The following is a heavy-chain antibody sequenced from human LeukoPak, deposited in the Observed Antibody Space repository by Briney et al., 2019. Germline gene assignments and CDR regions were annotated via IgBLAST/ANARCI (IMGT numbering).Heavy chain of an antibody. J-gene: IGHJ4*02. CDR3: AKDDLGFGKLGY. CDR1: GFTFSTYA. D-gene: IGHD3-10*01. Sequence: GGSLRLSCAASGFTFSTYAMSWVRQAPGKGLEWVSGIRGSGGAIYYADSVKGRFTISRDNSKNTLYLQMNSLRAEDTAVYYCAKDDLGFGKLGYWGQGTLVTVSS. V-gene: IGHV3-23*01. CDR2: IRGSGGAI.